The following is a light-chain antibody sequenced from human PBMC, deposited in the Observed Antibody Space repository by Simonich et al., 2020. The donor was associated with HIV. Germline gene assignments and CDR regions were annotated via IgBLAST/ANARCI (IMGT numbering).Light chain of an antibody. J-gene: IGKJ4*01. V-gene: IGKV4-1*01. Sequence: DIVMTQSPDSLTVSLGERATINCKSSQSVLSSSNNKNYLTWYQQKPGQPPKLLIDWASTREAGVPDRFSGSGSGTDFTLTITSLQAEDVAVYFCQQYYSTPLTFGGGTKVEIK. CDR1: QSVLSSSNNKNY. CDR3: QQYYSTPLT. CDR2: WAS.